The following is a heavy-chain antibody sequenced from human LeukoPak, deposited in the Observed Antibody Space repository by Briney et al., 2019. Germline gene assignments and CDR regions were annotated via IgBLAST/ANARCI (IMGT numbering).Heavy chain of an antibody. CDR2: IFYSGST. V-gene: IGHV4-39*07. D-gene: IGHD3-9*01. CDR3: ARDGAVDILTGYGAFDI. J-gene: IGHJ3*02. Sequence: SETLSLTCTVSSGSISTSNYYWGWVRQPPGKALEWIGNIFYSGSTYYSPSLKSRVTISLDTSRNQFSLKLNSVSAADTAVYYCARDGAVDILTGYGAFDIWGQGTMVTVSS. CDR1: SGSISTSNYY.